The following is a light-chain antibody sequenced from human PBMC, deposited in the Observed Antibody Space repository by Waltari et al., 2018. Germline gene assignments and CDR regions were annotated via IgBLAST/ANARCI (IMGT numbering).Light chain of an antibody. CDR2: GAS. V-gene: IGKV3-15*01. CDR3: QQYNNGWT. Sequence: EIVMTQSPATLSVSPGARATLSCRASQSVSSNLAWYQQKPGQAPRLLIYGASTRATGIPARFSGSGSGTEFTLTISSLQSEDFAVYYCQQYNNGWTFGQGTKVEIK. J-gene: IGKJ1*01. CDR1: QSVSSN.